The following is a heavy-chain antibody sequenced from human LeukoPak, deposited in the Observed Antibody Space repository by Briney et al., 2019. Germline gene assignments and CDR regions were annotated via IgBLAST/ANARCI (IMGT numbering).Heavy chain of an antibody. Sequence: ASVKVSCKASGYTFTSYAMNWVRQAPGQGLEWMGWINTNTGNPTYAQGFTGRFVLSLDTSVSTAYLQISSLKAEDTAVYYCARDPGEWELDGLFDYWGQGTLVTVSS. CDR1: GYTFTSYA. D-gene: IGHD1-26*01. CDR3: ARDPGEWELDGLFDY. V-gene: IGHV7-4-1*02. J-gene: IGHJ4*02. CDR2: INTNTGNP.